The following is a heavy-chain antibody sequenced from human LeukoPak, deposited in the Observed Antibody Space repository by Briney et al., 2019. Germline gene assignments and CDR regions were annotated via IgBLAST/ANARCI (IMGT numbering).Heavy chain of an antibody. J-gene: IGHJ6*03. D-gene: IGHD3-22*01. CDR3: ARGDDSSGYYYNYYYYMDV. V-gene: IGHV3-30*02. CDR2: IRYDGSNK. Sequence: PGGSLRLSCAASGFTFSNYGMHWVRQAPGKGLEWVAFIRYDGSNKYYADSVKGRFTISRDNAKNSLYLQMNSLRAEDTAVYYCARGDDSSGYYYNYYYYMDVWGKGTTVTVSS. CDR1: GFTFSNYG.